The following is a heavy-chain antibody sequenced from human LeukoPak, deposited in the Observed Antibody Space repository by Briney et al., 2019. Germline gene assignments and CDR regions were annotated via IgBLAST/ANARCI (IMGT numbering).Heavy chain of an antibody. CDR2: VSWDSQHI. D-gene: IGHD3-3*01. V-gene: IGHV3-9*01. CDR1: GFKFDDYA. J-gene: IGHJ5*02. CDR3: AREGRITIFGVAASPNWFDP. Sequence: PGGSLRLSCVASGFKFDDYAMHWVRQVPGKGLEWVSGVSWDSQHISYTHSVRGRFTMSRDNSKNTLYLQMNSLRAEDTAVYYCAREGRITIFGVAASPNWFDPWGQGTLVTVSS.